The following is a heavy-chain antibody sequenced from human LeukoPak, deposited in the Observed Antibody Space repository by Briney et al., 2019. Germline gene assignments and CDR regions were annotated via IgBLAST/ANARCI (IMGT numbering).Heavy chain of an antibody. Sequence: PGGSLRLSCAASGFIFSDSWMHWVRQAPGKGLEWVANIKQDGSAKFYVDSVKGRFTISRDNVKNSLYLQMNSLTAEDTAVYYCARGASVDSWGQGTLVTVSS. J-gene: IGHJ5*01. CDR2: IKQDGSAK. CDR1: GFIFSDSW. V-gene: IGHV3-7*01. CDR3: ARGASVDS.